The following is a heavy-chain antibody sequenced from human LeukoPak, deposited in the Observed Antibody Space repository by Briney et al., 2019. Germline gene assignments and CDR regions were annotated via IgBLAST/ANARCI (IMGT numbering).Heavy chain of an antibody. D-gene: IGHD3-16*02. J-gene: IGHJ4*02. V-gene: IGHV3-30*02. CDR3: AKEGVWGSYRYFDY. Sequence: PGGSLRLSCAASGFTFSSYGMHWVRQAPGKGLEWVAFIRYDGSNKYYADSVKGRFTISRDNSKNTLYLQMNSLRAEDTAVYYCAKEGVWGSYRYFDYWGQGTLVTVSS. CDR1: GFTFSSYG. CDR2: IRYDGSNK.